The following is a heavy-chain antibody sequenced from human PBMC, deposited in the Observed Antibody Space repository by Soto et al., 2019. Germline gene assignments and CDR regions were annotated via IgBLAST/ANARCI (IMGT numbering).Heavy chain of an antibody. Sequence: QPGGSLRLSCAASGFTFSSYGMHWVRQAPGKGLEWVAVISYDGSNKYYADSVKGRFTISRDNSKNTLYLQMNSLRAEDTAVYYCAKALYNWNPEGMDVWGQGTTVTVSS. J-gene: IGHJ6*02. CDR1: GFTFSSYG. D-gene: IGHD1-20*01. V-gene: IGHV3-30*18. CDR2: ISYDGSNK. CDR3: AKALYNWNPEGMDV.